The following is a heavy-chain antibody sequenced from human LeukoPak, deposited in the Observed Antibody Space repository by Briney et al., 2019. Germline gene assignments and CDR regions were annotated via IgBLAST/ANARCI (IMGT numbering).Heavy chain of an antibody. D-gene: IGHD6-19*01. CDR1: GGTFSSYA. CDR2: IVPIFGTA. V-gene: IGHV1-69*05. J-gene: IGHJ6*03. CDR3: ASRIAVAGTEPVGYYYMDV. Sequence: ASVKVSCKASGGTFSSYAISWLRQAPGQGLEWMGGIVPIFGTANYAQKFQGRVTITTDESTSTAYMELSSLRSEDTAVYYCASRIAVAGTEPVGYYYMDVWGKGTTVTVSS.